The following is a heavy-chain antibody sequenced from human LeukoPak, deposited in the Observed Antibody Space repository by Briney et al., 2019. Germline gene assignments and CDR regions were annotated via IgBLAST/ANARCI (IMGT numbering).Heavy chain of an antibody. Sequence: GGSLRLSCAASGFTFSSYAMSWVRQAPGKGLEWVSTISSSGGYTYYADSVKGRFTISRDNSKNTLYLQMNSLRAEDTAVYYCAKGTPYYYDSSGYPGEDFDYWGQGTLVTVSS. CDR3: AKGTPYYYDSSGYPGEDFDY. CDR2: ISSSGGYT. J-gene: IGHJ4*02. CDR1: GFTFSSYA. D-gene: IGHD3-22*01. V-gene: IGHV3-23*01.